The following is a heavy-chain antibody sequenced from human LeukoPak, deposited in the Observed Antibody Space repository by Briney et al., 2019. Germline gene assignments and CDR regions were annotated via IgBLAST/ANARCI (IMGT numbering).Heavy chain of an antibody. D-gene: IGHD3-10*01. J-gene: IGHJ2*01. CDR3: ARVRFGNLLVWYFDL. CDR2: INHSGST. V-gene: IGHV4-34*01. CDR1: GGSFSGYY. Sequence: SETLSLTCAVYGGSFSGYYWSWIRQPPGKGLEWIGEINHSGSTNYNPSLKSRVTISVDTSKNQFSLKLSSATAADTAVYYCARVRFGNLLVWYFDLWGRGTLATVSS.